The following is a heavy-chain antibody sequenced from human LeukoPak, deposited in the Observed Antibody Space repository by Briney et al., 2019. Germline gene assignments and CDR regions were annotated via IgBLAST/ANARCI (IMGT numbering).Heavy chain of an antibody. CDR3: TMTSPAGYNLVGAFDT. Sequence: ASVKVSCKASGYTFTSYEINWVRQATGQGLEWMGWMNPTSGNTGYAQKLQGRVSMARDTSISTAYMELSSLTYEDTAVYYCTMTSPAGYNLVGAFDTWGQGTKVTVSS. CDR2: MNPTSGNT. CDR1: GYTFTSYE. D-gene: IGHD5-24*01. V-gene: IGHV1-8*01. J-gene: IGHJ3*02.